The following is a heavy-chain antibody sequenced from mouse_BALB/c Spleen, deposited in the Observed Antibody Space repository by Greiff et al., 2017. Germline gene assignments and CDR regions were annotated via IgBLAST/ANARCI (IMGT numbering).Heavy chain of an antibody. CDR1: GFTFSDYY. J-gene: IGHJ1*01. V-gene: IGHV5-4*02. D-gene: IGHD1-1*01. Sequence: EVQLVESGGGLVKPGGSLKLSCAASGFTFSDYYMYWVRQTPEKRLEWVATISDGGSYTYYPDSVKGRFTISRDNAKNNLYLQMSSLKSEDTAMYYCARSHYGSGYFDVWGAGTTVTVSS. CDR3: ARSHYGSGYFDV. CDR2: ISDGGSYT.